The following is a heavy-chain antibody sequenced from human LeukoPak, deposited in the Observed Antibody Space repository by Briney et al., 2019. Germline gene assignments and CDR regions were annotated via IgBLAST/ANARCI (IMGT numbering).Heavy chain of an antibody. CDR2: ISWDGGST. CDR3: AKDGENYFDY. CDR1: GFIFDDYT. J-gene: IGHJ4*02. Sequence: PGGSLRLSCAASGFIFDDYTMHWVRQAPGKGLEWVSLISWDGGSTYYADSAKGRFTISRDNSKNSLSLQMNSLRPEDTALYYCAKDGENYFDYWGQGTLVTVSS. D-gene: IGHD3-10*01. V-gene: IGHV3-43*01.